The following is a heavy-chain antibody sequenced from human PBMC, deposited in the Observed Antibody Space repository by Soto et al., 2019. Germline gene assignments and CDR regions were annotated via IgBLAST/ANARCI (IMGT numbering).Heavy chain of an antibody. CDR2: IYPSGST. Sequence: TLSLPCTVSGGSISCHSLVLIRHPAGKGLEWIGPIYPSGSTSYNPSLRSRVTMSLDTSTNKIFLNLTSVTAADTAVFYCVRGRSYSVYDFWGPGTLVTSPQ. CDR1: GGSISCHS. V-gene: IGHV4-4*07. D-gene: IGHD5-12*01. CDR3: VRGRSYSVYDF. J-gene: IGHJ4*02.